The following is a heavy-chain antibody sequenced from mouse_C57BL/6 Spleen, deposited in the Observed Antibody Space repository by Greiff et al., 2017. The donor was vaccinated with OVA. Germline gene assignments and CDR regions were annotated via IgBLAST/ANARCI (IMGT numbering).Heavy chain of an antibody. V-gene: IGHV14-1*01. Sequence: VHVKQSGAELVRPGASVKLSCTASGFNIKDYYMHWVKQRPEQGLEWIGRIDPEDGDTEYAPKFQGKATMTADTSSNTAYLQLSSLTSEDTAVYYCTTYDYDQAWFAYWGQGTLVTVSA. CDR1: GFNIKDYY. J-gene: IGHJ3*01. D-gene: IGHD2-4*01. CDR3: TTYDYDQAWFAY. CDR2: IDPEDGDT.